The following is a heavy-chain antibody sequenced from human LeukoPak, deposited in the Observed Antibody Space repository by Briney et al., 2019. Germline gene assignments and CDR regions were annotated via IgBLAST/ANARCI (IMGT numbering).Heavy chain of an antibody. V-gene: IGHV5-51*01. D-gene: IGHD4-17*01. Sequence: KPGESLKISCKTSGYSFTNYWIGWVRQMPGKGLQWVGIIWPDDSHTGYSPSFQGQVTFSADTSISTAYLQWSSLKASDTAMYYCARRNADYALDYWGQGTLVSVSS. J-gene: IGHJ4*02. CDR3: ARRNADYALDY. CDR2: IWPDDSHT. CDR1: GYSFTNYW.